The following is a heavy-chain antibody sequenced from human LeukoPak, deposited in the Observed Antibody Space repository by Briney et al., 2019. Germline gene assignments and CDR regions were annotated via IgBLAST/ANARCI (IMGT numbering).Heavy chain of an antibody. D-gene: IGHD5-24*01. CDR1: GGTFTSYY. V-gene: IGHV1-46*01. Sequence: ASVKVSCKASGGTFTSYYMHWVRQAPGQGLEWMGIINPSGGSTSYAQKFQGRVTMTRDTSTSTVYMELSSLRSEDTAVYYCARASMMATTTTDAFDIWGQGTMVTVSS. CDR3: ARASMMATTTTDAFDI. CDR2: INPSGGST. J-gene: IGHJ3*02.